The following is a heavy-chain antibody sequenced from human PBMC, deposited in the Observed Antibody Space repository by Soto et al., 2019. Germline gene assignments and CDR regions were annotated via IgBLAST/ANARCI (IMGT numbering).Heavy chain of an antibody. CDR3: ARVDRGFWSGYYVGYYYYYMDV. CDR1: GYTFTSYD. Sequence: ASVKVSCKASGYTFTSYDINWVRQATAQGLEWMGWMNPNSGNTGYAQKFQGRVTMTRNTSISTAYMELSSLRSEDTAVYYCARVDRGFWSGYYVGYYYYYMDVWGKGTTVTVSS. D-gene: IGHD3-3*01. CDR2: MNPNSGNT. J-gene: IGHJ6*03. V-gene: IGHV1-8*01.